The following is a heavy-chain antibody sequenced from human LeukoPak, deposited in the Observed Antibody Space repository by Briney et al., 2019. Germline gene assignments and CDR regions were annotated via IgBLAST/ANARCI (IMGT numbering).Heavy chain of an antibody. Sequence: SVKVSCKASGCTFSSYAISWVRQAAGQGLEWMGWIIPILGIANYAQKFQGRVTITADKSTSTAYMELSSLRSDDTAVYYCASMVVFTPYYYYGMDVWGQGTTVTVSS. CDR1: GCTFSSYA. J-gene: IGHJ6*02. D-gene: IGHD3-10*01. V-gene: IGHV1-69*04. CDR3: ASMVVFTPYYYYGMDV. CDR2: IIPILGIA.